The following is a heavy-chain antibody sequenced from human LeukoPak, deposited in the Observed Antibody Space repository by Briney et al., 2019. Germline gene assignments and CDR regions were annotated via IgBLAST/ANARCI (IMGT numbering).Heavy chain of an antibody. D-gene: IGHD3-10*01. CDR3: ARGGNRFGGFYFDY. CDR2: IHHSGSS. CDR1: ADSLSSGGHY. V-gene: IGHV4-31*03. J-gene: IGHJ4*02. Sequence: SETLSLTCTVSADSLSSGGHYWAWIRQLPGKGLESIVFIHHSGSSRHNPSLKDRVAISVDASRKQFALRLSSVTAADTAIYYCARGGNRFGGFYFDYWGQGIQVIVSS.